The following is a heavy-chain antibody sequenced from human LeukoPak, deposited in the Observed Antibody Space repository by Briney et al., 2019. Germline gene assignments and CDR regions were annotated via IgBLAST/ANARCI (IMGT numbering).Heavy chain of an antibody. CDR2: ISTSTSTM. D-gene: IGHD7-27*01. Sequence: SAGSLTLSCVASGFTFSTVSMNCVRQAPGGGLEWISYISTSTSTMYYTDSVKGRFTISRDNAKNSLYLQMNSLRAEDTAVYYCAGDTAMVTGGAFDIWGQGTMVTVSS. V-gene: IGHV3-48*01. CDR1: GFTFSTVS. CDR3: AGDTAMVTGGAFDI. J-gene: IGHJ3*02.